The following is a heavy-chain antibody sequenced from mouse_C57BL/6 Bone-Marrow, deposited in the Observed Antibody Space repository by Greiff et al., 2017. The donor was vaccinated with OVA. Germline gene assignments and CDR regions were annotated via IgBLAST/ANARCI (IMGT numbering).Heavy chain of an antibody. J-gene: IGHJ4*01. CDR3: ARDGNYYYYAMDY. V-gene: IGHV1-59*01. CDR1: GYTFTSYW. D-gene: IGHD2-1*01. Sequence: QVQLQQPGAELVRPGTSVKLSCKASGYTFTSYWMHWVKQRPGQGLEWIGVIDPSDSYTNYNQKFKGKATLTVDTSSSTAYMQRSSLTSEDSAVYYCARDGNYYYYAMDYWGQGTSVTVSS. CDR2: IDPSDSYT.